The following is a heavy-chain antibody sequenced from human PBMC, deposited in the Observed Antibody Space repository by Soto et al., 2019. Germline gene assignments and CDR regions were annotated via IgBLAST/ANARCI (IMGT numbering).Heavy chain of an antibody. Sequence: SETLSLTCTVSGGSVSSGSYYWSWIRQPPGKGLEWIGYIYYSGSTNYNPSLKSRVTISVDTSKNQFSLKLSSVTAADTAVYYCALGSNLFDYWGQGTLVTVSS. J-gene: IGHJ4*02. D-gene: IGHD3-10*01. CDR1: GGSVSSGSYY. CDR3: ALGSNLFDY. V-gene: IGHV4-61*01. CDR2: IYYSGST.